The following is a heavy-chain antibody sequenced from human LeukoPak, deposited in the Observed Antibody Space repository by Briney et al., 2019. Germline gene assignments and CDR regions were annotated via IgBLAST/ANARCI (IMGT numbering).Heavy chain of an antibody. CDR2: IYYSGTT. D-gene: IGHD3-22*01. J-gene: IGHJ3*02. Sequence: SETLSLTCTVSGGSISSYYWSWIRQPPGKGLEWIGYIYYSGTTNYNPSLKSRVTISVDTSKNQFSLKLSPVTAADTAVYYCAGITMIVVAHAFDIWGQGTMVTVSS. CDR1: GGSISSYY. CDR3: AGITMIVVAHAFDI. V-gene: IGHV4-59*01.